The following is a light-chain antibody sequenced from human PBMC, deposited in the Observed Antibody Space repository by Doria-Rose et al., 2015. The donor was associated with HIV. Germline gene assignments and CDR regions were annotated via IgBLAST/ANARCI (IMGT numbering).Light chain of an antibody. J-gene: IGKJ2*01. CDR2: KAS. CDR3: QHYDTYPYT. Sequence: DIRVTQSPSTLSASVGDRVAITCRASRRISSWLAWYQQKPGKAPKLLIYKASILESGVPSRFSGRGSGTEFTLTISSLQPDDFATYYCQHYDTYPYTFGQGTRLQI. CDR1: RRISSW. V-gene: IGKV1-5*03.